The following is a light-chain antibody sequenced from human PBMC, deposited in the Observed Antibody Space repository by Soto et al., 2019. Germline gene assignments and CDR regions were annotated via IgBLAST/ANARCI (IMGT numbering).Light chain of an antibody. CDR2: WAS. Sequence: DFVMTQFPDSLAVSVGETATINCKSSQSVLSKNQNYLAWFQQKPAQPPRLPISWASNRGSGVHDRFRGSGSETDFTLTISSLQAEDVAVYYCQQYHSEPITFGRGTR. CDR1: QSVLSKNQNY. CDR3: QQYHSEPIT. V-gene: IGKV4-1*01. J-gene: IGKJ5*01.